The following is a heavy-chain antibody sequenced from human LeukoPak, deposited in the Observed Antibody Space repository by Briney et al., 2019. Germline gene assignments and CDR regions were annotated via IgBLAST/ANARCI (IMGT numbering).Heavy chain of an antibody. D-gene: IGHD3-3*01. J-gene: IGHJ4*02. CDR2: INHSGSA. Sequence: PSETLSLTCAVYGGSLSGSYWSWIRQPPGKGLEWIGEINHSGSANYNPSLKSRVTLSIDKSKNQFSLNLNSVTAADPAVYYCARARRYSGFYKVDYWGQGTLVTVSS. CDR3: ARARRYSGFYKVDY. V-gene: IGHV4-34*01. CDR1: GGSLSGSY.